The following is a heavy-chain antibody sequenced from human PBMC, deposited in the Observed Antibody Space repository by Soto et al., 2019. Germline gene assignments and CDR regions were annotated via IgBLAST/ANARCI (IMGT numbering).Heavy chain of an antibody. J-gene: IGHJ4*02. D-gene: IGHD3-22*01. CDR2: ISGSGGST. Sequence: GGSLRLSCAASGFTFSSYAMSWVRQAPGKGLEWVSAISGSGGSTYYADSVKGRFTISRDNSKNTLYLQMNSLRAEDTAVYYCASNPYYYDSSGYWYLDYWGQGTLVTVSS. CDR3: ASNPYYYDSSGYWYLDY. V-gene: IGHV3-23*01. CDR1: GFTFSSYA.